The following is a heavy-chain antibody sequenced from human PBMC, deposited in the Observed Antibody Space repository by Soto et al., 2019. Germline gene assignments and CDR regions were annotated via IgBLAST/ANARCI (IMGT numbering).Heavy chain of an antibody. D-gene: IGHD3-16*01. CDR2: ISSRGSTR. J-gene: IGHJ5*02. CDR3: ARDMGQFDR. Sequence: EVQLVESGGGLVQPGGSLRLSCGASGFTFSSYSMNWVRQAPGKGLEWVLYISSRGSTRYYADSGRGRFTISSDNGKNSLYLQMSSLRDEDTAGYYCARDMGQFDRWCQGTLVTVSS. V-gene: IGHV3-48*02. CDR1: GFTFSSYS.